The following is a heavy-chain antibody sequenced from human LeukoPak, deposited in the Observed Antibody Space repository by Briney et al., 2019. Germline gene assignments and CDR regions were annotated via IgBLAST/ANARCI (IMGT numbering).Heavy chain of an antibody. CDR1: GGSISSYY. J-gene: IGHJ4*02. D-gene: IGHD6-13*01. CDR2: IYTSGST. CDR3: ASSGIAAADDY. V-gene: IGHV4-4*07. Sequence: SETLSLTCTVSGGSISSYYWSWIRQPAGKGLEWIGRIYTSGSTNYNPSLKSRVTISVDTSKNQFSLKLSSVTAADTAVYYCASSGIAAADDYWGQGTLVTVSS.